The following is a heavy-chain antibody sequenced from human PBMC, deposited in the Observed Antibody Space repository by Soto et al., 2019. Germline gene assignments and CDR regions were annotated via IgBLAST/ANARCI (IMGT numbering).Heavy chain of an antibody. CDR1: GVSVSGYY. Sequence: SATLSLTCAVYGVSVSGYYWTWLRQPPGKGLEWIGEINHSGSTDYNPALKSRVTMSVDTSKNQFSLRVTSVTAADTAVYYCARARVDAGSHIYCGVDVWGQATTVTVAS. V-gene: IGHV4-34*01. D-gene: IGHD1-26*01. CDR3: ARARVDAGSHIYCGVDV. CDR2: INHSGST. J-gene: IGHJ6*02.